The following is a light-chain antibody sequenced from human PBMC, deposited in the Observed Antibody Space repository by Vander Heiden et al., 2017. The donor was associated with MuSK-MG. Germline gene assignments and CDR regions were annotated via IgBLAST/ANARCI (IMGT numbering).Light chain of an antibody. CDR3: QQSDSNLALT. CDR2: AAS. V-gene: IGKV1-39*01. CDR1: QSISRY. Sequence: DIQMTQSPSSLSASVGDRVTITCRASQSISRYLNWYQQKPGKAPKLLIYAASSLQSGVPSRFSGSGSGTEFTLTISSLQPEDFATYYCQQSDSNLALTFGGGTKVEIK. J-gene: IGKJ4*01.